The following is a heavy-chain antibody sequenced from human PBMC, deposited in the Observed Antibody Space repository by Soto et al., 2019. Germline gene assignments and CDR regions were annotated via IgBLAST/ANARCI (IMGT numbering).Heavy chain of an antibody. CDR2: IYYSGST. CDR3: ARDGGYSGYEPYYYYGMDV. V-gene: IGHV4-31*03. D-gene: IGHD5-12*01. Sequence: QVQLQESGPGLVKPSQTLSLTCTVSGGSISSGGYYWSWIRQHPGKGLEWIGYIYYSGSTYYNPSLKSRVTISVDTSKNQFSLKLSSVTAADTAVYYCARDGGYSGYEPYYYYGMDVWGQGTTVTVSS. CDR1: GGSISSGGYY. J-gene: IGHJ6*02.